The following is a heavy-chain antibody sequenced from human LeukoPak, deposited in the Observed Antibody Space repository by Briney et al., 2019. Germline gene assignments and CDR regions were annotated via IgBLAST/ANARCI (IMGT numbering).Heavy chain of an antibody. CDR2: IKQDGSEK. J-gene: IGHJ6*03. V-gene: IGHV3-7*01. CDR3: ARGAEGYQLPGVVYYYYMDV. Sequence: GGSLRLSCAASGFTFSSYWMSWVRQAPGKGLEWVANIKQDGSEKCYVDSVKGRFTISRDNAKNSLYLQMNSLRAEDTAVYYCARGAEGYQLPGVVYYYYMDVWGKGTTVTVSS. D-gene: IGHD2-2*01. CDR1: GFTFSSYW.